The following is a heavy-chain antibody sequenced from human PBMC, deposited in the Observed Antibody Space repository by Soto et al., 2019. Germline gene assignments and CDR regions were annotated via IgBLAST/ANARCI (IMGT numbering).Heavy chain of an antibody. CDR2: IYYSGST. CDR1: GGSISSGGYY. J-gene: IGHJ5*02. Sequence: SSETLSLTCTVSGGSISSGGYYWSWIRQHPGKGLEWIGYIYYSGSTYYNPSLKSRVTISVDTSKNQFSLKLSSVTAADTAVYYCAREGRSYRNAPNWFDPWGQAPLVTVSS. D-gene: IGHD4-4*01. V-gene: IGHV4-31*03. CDR3: AREGRSYRNAPNWFDP.